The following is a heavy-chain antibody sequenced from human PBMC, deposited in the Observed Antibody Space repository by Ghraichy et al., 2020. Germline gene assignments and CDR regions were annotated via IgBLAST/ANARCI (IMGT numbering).Heavy chain of an antibody. CDR2: INGDGSAT. Sequence: SCAASGFTFSSYWMHWVRQAPGKGLVWVSRINGDGSATSHADSVKGRFTISRDNAKNTLYLQMNSLRAEDTAVYYCARGGRGSTPYGMDVWGQGTTVTVSS. J-gene: IGHJ6*02. V-gene: IGHV3-74*01. D-gene: IGHD3-10*01. CDR1: GFTFSSYW. CDR3: ARGGRGSTPYGMDV.